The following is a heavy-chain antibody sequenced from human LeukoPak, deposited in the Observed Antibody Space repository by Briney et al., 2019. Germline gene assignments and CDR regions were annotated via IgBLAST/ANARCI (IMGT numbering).Heavy chain of an antibody. J-gene: IGHJ4*02. V-gene: IGHV1-2*02. D-gene: IGHD3-22*01. CDR3: ARGVHRRYYDISAYFSD. Sequence: GASVKVSCKASGYTFTDYYMYWVRQAPGQGLEWMGWVIPNSGGTNYTQKFQGRVTMTRDTSISTAYMELSRLRSDDTAVYYCARGVHRRYYDISAYFSDWGQGTLVTVSS. CDR1: GYTFTDYY. CDR2: VIPNSGGT.